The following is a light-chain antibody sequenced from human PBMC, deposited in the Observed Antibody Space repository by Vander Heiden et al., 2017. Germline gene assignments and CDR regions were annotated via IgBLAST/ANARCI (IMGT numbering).Light chain of an antibody. Sequence: EIVLTQSPGTLSLPPGERATLSCRASQSVSSSYLAWYQQKPGQAPRLVIYGASSRATGIPDRFSGSGSGTDFTLTISRLEPEDFAVYYCQQEGSSPRTFGQGTKVEIK. CDR3: QQEGSSPRT. CDR1: QSVSSSY. V-gene: IGKV3-20*01. CDR2: GAS. J-gene: IGKJ1*01.